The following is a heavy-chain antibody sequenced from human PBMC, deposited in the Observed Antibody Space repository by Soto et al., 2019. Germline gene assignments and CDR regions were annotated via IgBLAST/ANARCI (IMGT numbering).Heavy chain of an antibody. CDR1: GGSISSYY. Sequence: PSETLSLTCTVSGGSISSYYWSWIRQPPGKGLEWIGYIYYSGSTNYSPSLKSRVTISVDTSKNQFSLKLSSVTAADTAVYYCARAPPYYVFCSGEPPYSYYGMVFWDQGTTVSV. V-gene: IGHV4-59*01. J-gene: IGHJ6*02. CDR2: IYYSGST. D-gene: IGHD3-3*01. CDR3: ARAPPYYVFCSGEPPYSYYGMVF.